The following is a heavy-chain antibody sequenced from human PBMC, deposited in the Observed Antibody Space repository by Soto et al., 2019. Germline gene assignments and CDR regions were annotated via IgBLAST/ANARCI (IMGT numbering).Heavy chain of an antibody. J-gene: IGHJ3*02. Sequence: GGSLRLSCAASRFSNSWMHWVRQVPGKGLVWVSRINPDGGSTNYADFVKGRFTISRDYATDTVYLQMNSLRAENTAVYYCVRGPGAYVYFGFDIWGQETMVTVSS. D-gene: IGHD3-9*01. CDR2: INPDGGST. CDR1: RFSNSW. CDR3: VRGPGAYVYFGFDI. V-gene: IGHV3-74*01.